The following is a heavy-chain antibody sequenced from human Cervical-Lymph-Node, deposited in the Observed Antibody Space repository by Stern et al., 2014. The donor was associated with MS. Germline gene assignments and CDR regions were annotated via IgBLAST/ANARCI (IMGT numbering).Heavy chain of an antibody. D-gene: IGHD3-22*01. Sequence: VQLVESGGGVVQPGRSLRLSCAASGFTFSSYGMHWVRQAPGKGLEWVAVIWYDGSNKYYADSVKGRFTISRDNSKNTLYLQMNSLRAEDTAVYYCARVGDSSGGNWFDPWGQGTLVTVSS. CDR2: IWYDGSNK. V-gene: IGHV3-33*01. CDR1: GFTFSSYG. J-gene: IGHJ5*02. CDR3: ARVGDSSGGNWFDP.